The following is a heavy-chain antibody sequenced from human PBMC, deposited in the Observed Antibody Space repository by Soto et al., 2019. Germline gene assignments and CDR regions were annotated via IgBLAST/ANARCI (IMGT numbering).Heavy chain of an antibody. V-gene: IGHV1-69*13. J-gene: IGHJ5*02. CDR3: AREGYRSRPPVNWFDP. CDR1: GGTFSSYA. Sequence: SVKVSCKASGGTFSSYAISWVRQAPGQGLEWMGGIIPIFGTANYAQKFQGRVTMTADESTSTAYMELSSLRCEDTAVYYCAREGYRSRPPVNWFDPWGQGTLVTVSS. D-gene: IGHD6-13*01. CDR2: IIPIFGTA.